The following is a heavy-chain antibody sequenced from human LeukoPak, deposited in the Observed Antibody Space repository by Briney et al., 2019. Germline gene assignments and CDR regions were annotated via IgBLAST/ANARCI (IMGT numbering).Heavy chain of an antibody. V-gene: IGHV3-23*01. CDR1: GFTFSSYG. J-gene: IGHJ4*02. Sequence: PGGSLRLPCAASGFTFSSYGMSWVRQAPGKGLEWVSVINGNGGTSYYADSVKGRFTISRDNSKNTLYLQMNSLRAEDTAVYYCAKKTLWFGELLPFFDYWGQGTLVTVSS. D-gene: IGHD3-10*01. CDR2: INGNGGTS. CDR3: AKKTLWFGELLPFFDY.